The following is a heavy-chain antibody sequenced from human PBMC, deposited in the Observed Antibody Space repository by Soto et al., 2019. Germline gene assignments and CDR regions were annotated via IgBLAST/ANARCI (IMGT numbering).Heavy chain of an antibody. CDR2: IYYSGST. Sequence: SETLSLTCTVSGGSISSYYWSWIRQPPGKRLEWIGYIYYSGSTNYNPSLKSRVTISVDTSKNQFSLNLSSVTAADTAVYYCARDRSTLLTGFRWFDPWGQGTLVTVSS. D-gene: IGHD1-1*01. V-gene: IGHV4-59*01. CDR1: GGSISSYY. CDR3: ARDRSTLLTGFRWFDP. J-gene: IGHJ5*02.